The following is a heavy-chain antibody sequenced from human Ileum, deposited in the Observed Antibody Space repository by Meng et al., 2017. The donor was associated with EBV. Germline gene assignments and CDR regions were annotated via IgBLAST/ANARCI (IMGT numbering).Heavy chain of an antibody. CDR3: ATDVGTVADH. D-gene: IGHD4-23*01. V-gene: IGHV1-69*01. Sequence: VQLVRSGAYGKKPVSSVKISCMASGGHFYTFVFSWVRLAPGQGLEWMGGVTPVFTSTLYAKHFKDRVTITADESTNTAFMELKNLQSDDTAIYYCATDVGTVADHWGPGTLVTVSS. CDR2: VTPVFTST. CDR1: GGHFYTFV. J-gene: IGHJ4*02.